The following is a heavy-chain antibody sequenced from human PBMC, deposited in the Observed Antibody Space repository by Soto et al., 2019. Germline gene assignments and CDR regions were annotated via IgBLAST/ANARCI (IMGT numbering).Heavy chain of an antibody. Sequence: SETLSLTCTVSGGSISSYYWSWIRQPPGKGLEWIGYIYYSGSTNYNPSLKSRVTISVDTSKNQFSLKLSSVTAADTALYYCARVGYSSSWFYYYYGMDVWGQGTTVTVSS. CDR1: GGSISSYY. CDR3: ARVGYSSSWFYYYYGMDV. J-gene: IGHJ6*02. V-gene: IGHV4-59*01. D-gene: IGHD6-13*01. CDR2: IYYSGST.